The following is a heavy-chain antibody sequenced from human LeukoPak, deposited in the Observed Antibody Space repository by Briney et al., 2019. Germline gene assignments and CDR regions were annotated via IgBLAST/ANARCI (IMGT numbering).Heavy chain of an antibody. D-gene: IGHD3-10*01. Sequence: PSETLSLTWTVSVGSVSSGGYYWSWIRQPPGKGLEWIGYIYYSGSTNYNPSLKSRVTISVDTSKNQFSLKLSSVTAADTAVYYCARSYYYGSGSYSLDIWGQGTMVTVSS. J-gene: IGHJ3*02. CDR1: VGSVSSGGYY. V-gene: IGHV4-61*08. CDR2: IYYSGST. CDR3: ARSYYYGSGSYSLDI.